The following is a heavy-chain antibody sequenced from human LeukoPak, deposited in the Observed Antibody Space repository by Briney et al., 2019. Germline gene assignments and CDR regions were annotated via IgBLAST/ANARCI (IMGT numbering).Heavy chain of an antibody. CDR1: GFTFSTYG. Sequence: GGSLRLSCAASGFTFSTYGMSWVRQAPGKGLEWVSSISSNGSSIYYADSVKGRFTISRDNAKNSLYLQMRSLRAEDTAVYYCARRNPGYSSSWYFNDYWGQGTLVTVSS. CDR2: ISSNGSSI. V-gene: IGHV3-21*01. D-gene: IGHD6-13*01. CDR3: ARRNPGYSSSWYFNDY. J-gene: IGHJ4*02.